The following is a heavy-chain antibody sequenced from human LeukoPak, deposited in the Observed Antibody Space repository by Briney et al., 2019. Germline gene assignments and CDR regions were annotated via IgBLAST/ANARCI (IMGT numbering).Heavy chain of an antibody. V-gene: IGHV1-18*01. CDR2: IAAYNGAT. J-gene: IGHJ4*02. CDR1: GYSFTSYG. CDR3: AREDSNSANF. D-gene: IGHD2/OR15-2a*01. Sequence: ASVKVSCKASGYSFTSYGLTWVRQTPGQGLEWMGWIAAYNGATNYAQIFQGRVSMTTDTSTNTGYMELRSLTPDDTAVYYCAREDSNSANFWGQGTLVTVSS.